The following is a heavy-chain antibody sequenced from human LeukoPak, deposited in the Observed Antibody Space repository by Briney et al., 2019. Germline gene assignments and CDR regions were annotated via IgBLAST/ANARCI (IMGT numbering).Heavy chain of an antibody. V-gene: IGHV4-39*01. Sequence: SETLSLTCTVSGGSISSSSYYWGWIRQPPGKGLEWIGSIYYTRSTYYNPSLKSRVTISVDTSKNQFSLKLTSVTAADTAVNYCARGVTMIVVVIHDWYFDLWGRGTLVTVSS. CDR1: GGSISSSSYY. D-gene: IGHD3-22*01. J-gene: IGHJ2*01. CDR2: IYYTRST. CDR3: ARGVTMIVVVIHDWYFDL.